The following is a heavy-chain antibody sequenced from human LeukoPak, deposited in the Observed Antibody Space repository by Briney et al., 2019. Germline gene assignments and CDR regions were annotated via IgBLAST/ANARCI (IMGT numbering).Heavy chain of an antibody. CDR1: GGSFSGYY. J-gene: IGHJ6*02. D-gene: IGHD2-15*01. Sequence: SETLSLTCAVYGGSFSGYYWSWIRQPPGKGLEWIGEINHSGSTNYNPSLKSRVTISVDTSKNQFSLKLSSVTAADTAVYYCARGRGYCSGGSCHVYYYYYGMDVWGQGTTVTVSS. CDR3: ARGRGYCSGGSCHVYYYYYGMDV. V-gene: IGHV4-34*01. CDR2: INHSGST.